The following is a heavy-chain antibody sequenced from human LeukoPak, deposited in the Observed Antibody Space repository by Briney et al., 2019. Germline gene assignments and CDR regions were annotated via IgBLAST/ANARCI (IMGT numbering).Heavy chain of an antibody. V-gene: IGHV4-39*07. CDR3: ARDPPDIRGYYFDY. Sequence: SETLSLTCSVSGGSVRSSSYYWGCIRQPPGKGLEWIGSIYYSGSTYYNPSLKSRVTISVDTSKNQFSLKLSSVTAADTAVYYCARDPPDIRGYYFDYWGQGTLVTVSS. D-gene: IGHD3-10*01. J-gene: IGHJ4*02. CDR2: IYYSGST. CDR1: GGSVRSSSYY.